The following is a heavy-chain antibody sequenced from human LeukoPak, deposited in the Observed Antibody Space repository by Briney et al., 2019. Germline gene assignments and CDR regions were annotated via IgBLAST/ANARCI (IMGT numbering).Heavy chain of an antibody. CDR2: ISAYNGNT. CDR1: GGTFSSYT. V-gene: IGHV1-18*01. Sequence: ASVKVSCKASGGTFSSYTISWVRQAPGQGLEWMGWISAYNGNTNYAQKLQGRVAMTIDTSTSTAYMELRSLRSDDTAVYYCARRYCSGGSCYADAFDIWGQGTMVTVSS. CDR3: ARRYCSGGSCYADAFDI. D-gene: IGHD2-15*01. J-gene: IGHJ3*02.